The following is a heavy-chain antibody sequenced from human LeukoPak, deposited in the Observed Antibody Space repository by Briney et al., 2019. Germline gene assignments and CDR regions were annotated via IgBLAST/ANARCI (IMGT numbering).Heavy chain of an antibody. Sequence: PGGSLRLSCAASGFSFGNYDMHWVRHPTGKGLERVSAIGTNGDTHYPDSVKGRFTISRENAKNSLYLQMDSLRVEDTAVYYCAKIRGYINGWQGFLDSWGQGTLVTVSS. V-gene: IGHV3-13*04. CDR2: IGTNGDT. J-gene: IGHJ4*02. D-gene: IGHD6-19*01. CDR3: AKIRGYINGWQGFLDS. CDR1: GFSFGNYD.